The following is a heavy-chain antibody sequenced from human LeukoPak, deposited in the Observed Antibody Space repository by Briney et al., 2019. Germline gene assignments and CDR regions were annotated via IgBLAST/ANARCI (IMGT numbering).Heavy chain of an antibody. D-gene: IGHD5-12*01. J-gene: IGHJ6*02. CDR3: ATRRGYSGYEVNNLGYYYGMDV. CDR1: GGSISSSNW. CDR2: IYHSGST. Sequence: SETLSLTCAVSGGSISSSNWWSWVRQPPGKGLEWIGEIYHSGSTNYNPSLKSRVTISVDKSKNQFSLKLSSVTAADTAVYYCATRRGYSGYEVNNLGYYYGMDVWGQGTTVTVSS. V-gene: IGHV4-4*02.